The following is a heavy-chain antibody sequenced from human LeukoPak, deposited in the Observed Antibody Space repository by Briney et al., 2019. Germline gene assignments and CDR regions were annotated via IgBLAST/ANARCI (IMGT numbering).Heavy chain of an antibody. D-gene: IGHD3-3*01. V-gene: IGHV5-51*01. J-gene: IGHJ6*02. Sequence: HGESLKISCKGSGYSFTTYWIAWVRQMPGKGLEWMGIIYPGDSDTRYSPSFQGQVTISADESISTAYLQWSSLKASDTAMYYCASTLSPYDFWKTGAYGMDVWGQGTTVTVSS. CDR1: GYSFTTYW. CDR3: ASTLSPYDFWKTGAYGMDV. CDR2: IYPGDSDT.